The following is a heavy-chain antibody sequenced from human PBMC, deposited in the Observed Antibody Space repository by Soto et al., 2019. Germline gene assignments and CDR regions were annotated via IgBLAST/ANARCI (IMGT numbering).Heavy chain of an antibody. Sequence: GGSLRLSCAASGFTFSSYGMHWVRQAPGKGLEWVAVIWYDGSNKYYADSVKGRFTISRDNSKNTLYLQMNSLRAEDTAVYYCAREVPTYYYDSSGYMGLWGQGTLVTVSP. CDR1: GFTFSSYG. CDR2: IWYDGSNK. V-gene: IGHV3-33*01. D-gene: IGHD3-22*01. CDR3: AREVPTYYYDSSGYMGL. J-gene: IGHJ4*02.